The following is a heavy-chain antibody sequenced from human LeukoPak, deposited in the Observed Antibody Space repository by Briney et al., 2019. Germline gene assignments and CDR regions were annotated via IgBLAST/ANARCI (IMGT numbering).Heavy chain of an antibody. J-gene: IGHJ6*03. V-gene: IGHV3-11*04. CDR1: GFTFSDYY. D-gene: IGHD2-15*01. CDR3: ARALGGGIYYYYMDV. Sequence: GGSLRLSCAASGFTFSDYYMSWIRRAPGKGLEWVSYISSTGTTIYYADSVKGRFTISRDNAKNSLYLQMNSLRAEDTAVYYCARALGGGIYYYYMDVWGKGTTVTVSS. CDR2: ISSTGTTI.